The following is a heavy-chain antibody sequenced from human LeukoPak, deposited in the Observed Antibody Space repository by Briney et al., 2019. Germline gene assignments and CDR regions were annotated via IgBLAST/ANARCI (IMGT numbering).Heavy chain of an antibody. Sequence: GGSLRLSCAASGFTFSSYAVTWVRQAPGKGLEWASGISGGGGSTYYADSVKGRFTISRDNSKNTLYLQMSSLRAEDTAVYYCAKDRGYSYGCFDYWGQGTLVTVSS. CDR3: AKDRGYSYGCFDY. D-gene: IGHD5-18*01. J-gene: IGHJ4*02. CDR2: ISGGGGST. CDR1: GFTFSSYA. V-gene: IGHV3-23*01.